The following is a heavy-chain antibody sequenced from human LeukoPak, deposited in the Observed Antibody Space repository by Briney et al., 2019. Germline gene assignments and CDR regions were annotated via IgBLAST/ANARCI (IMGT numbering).Heavy chain of an antibody. CDR1: GGSISSYY. Sequence: PSETLSLTCTVSGGSISSYYWSWIRQPPGKGLEWIGYIYCSGSTNYNPSLKSRVTISVDTSKNQFSLKLSSVTAADTAVYYCARAGRRGYRFDYWGQGTLVTVSS. J-gene: IGHJ4*02. V-gene: IGHV4-59*01. CDR2: IYCSGST. CDR3: ARAGRRGYRFDY. D-gene: IGHD3-22*01.